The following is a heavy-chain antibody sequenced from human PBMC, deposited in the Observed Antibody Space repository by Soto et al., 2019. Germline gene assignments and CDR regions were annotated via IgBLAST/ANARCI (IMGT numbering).Heavy chain of an antibody. CDR1: GGSFSGYY. J-gene: IGHJ6*02. Sequence: SETLSLTCAVYGGSFSGYYWSWIRQPPGKGLEWIGEINHSGSTNYNPSLKSRVTISVDTSKNQFSLKLSSVTAADTAVYYCARVRYCSSTSCYAGRVGYYYYYGMDVWGQGTTVTVS. CDR3: ARVRYCSSTSCYAGRVGYYYYYGMDV. V-gene: IGHV4-34*01. D-gene: IGHD2-2*01. CDR2: INHSGST.